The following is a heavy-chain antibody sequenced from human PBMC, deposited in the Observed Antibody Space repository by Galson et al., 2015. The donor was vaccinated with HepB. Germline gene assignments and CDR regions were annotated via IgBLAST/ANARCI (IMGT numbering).Heavy chain of an antibody. V-gene: IGHV2-70*11. Sequence: PALVKPTQTLTLTCTFSGFSLSTSGMCVGWIRQPPGKALEWLARIDWDDDKYYSTSLKTRLTISKDTSKNQVVLTMTNMGPVDTATYYCARSKYGGKGGDDAFDIWGQGTMVTVSS. J-gene: IGHJ3*02. D-gene: IGHD4-23*01. CDR3: ARSKYGGKGGDDAFDI. CDR2: IDWDDDK. CDR1: GFSLSTSGMC.